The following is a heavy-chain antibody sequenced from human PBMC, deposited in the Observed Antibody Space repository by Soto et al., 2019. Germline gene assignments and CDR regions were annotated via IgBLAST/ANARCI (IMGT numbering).Heavy chain of an antibody. Sequence: EVQLVESGGGLVKPGGSLRLSCAASGFTFSSYSMNWVRQAPGKGLEWVSPISSSSSYIYYADSVKGRFTISRDNAKNSLYLQMNSLRAEDTAVYYCARDDYYYDSSGYPDAFDIWGQGTMVTVSS. D-gene: IGHD3-22*01. CDR2: ISSSSSYI. V-gene: IGHV3-21*01. CDR3: ARDDYYYDSSGYPDAFDI. J-gene: IGHJ3*02. CDR1: GFTFSSYS.